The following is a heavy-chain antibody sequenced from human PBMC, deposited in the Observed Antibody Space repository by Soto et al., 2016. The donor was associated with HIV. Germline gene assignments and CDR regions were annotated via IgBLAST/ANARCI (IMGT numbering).Heavy chain of an antibody. CDR3: ASGGLDWPYLLYFDL. Sequence: EVQLVESGGGLVQPGGSLRLSCAASGFTFSSYSMNWVRQAPGKGLEWVSYISSSSSTIYYADSVKGRFTISRDNAKKSLYLQMNSLRAEDTAVYYCASGGLDWPYLLYFDLWGRGTLVTVSS. J-gene: IGHJ2*01. V-gene: IGHV3-48*04. CDR1: GFTFSSYS. D-gene: IGHD3-9*01. CDR2: ISSSSSTI.